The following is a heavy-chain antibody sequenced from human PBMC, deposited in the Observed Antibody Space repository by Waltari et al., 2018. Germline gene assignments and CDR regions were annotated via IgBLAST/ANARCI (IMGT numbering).Heavy chain of an antibody. Sequence: QVQLVESGGGVVQPGRSLRLSCAASGFTFNNYAMHWVRQAPGKGLEWVAISSYDGTKNNYADSVKGRFTISRDNSKKTVFLQMVSLRAEDTAIYYCARSGGPRYYYDSGSYCDYWGQGTLVTVSS. J-gene: IGHJ4*02. V-gene: IGHV3-30*01. D-gene: IGHD3-10*01. CDR1: GFTFNNYA. CDR3: ARSGGPRYYYDSGSYCDY. CDR2: SSYDGTKN.